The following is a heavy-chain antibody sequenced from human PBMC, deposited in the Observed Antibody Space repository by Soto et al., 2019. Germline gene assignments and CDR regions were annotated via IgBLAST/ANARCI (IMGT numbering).Heavy chain of an antibody. CDR1: SASINSSHW. CDR3: AARHFWSRPWTDRRLDY. J-gene: IGHJ4*02. CDR2: FSRSGNT. Sequence: PSETLSVACVVSSASINSSHWWNWVRQPPEKGQEWIGKFSRSGNTSYNPSLTGRVTISVDKSKSHSSLNLTSVTAADTAVYYCAARHFWSRPWTDRRLDYWGQGTLVTVSS. D-gene: IGHD3-3*02. V-gene: IGHV4-4*02.